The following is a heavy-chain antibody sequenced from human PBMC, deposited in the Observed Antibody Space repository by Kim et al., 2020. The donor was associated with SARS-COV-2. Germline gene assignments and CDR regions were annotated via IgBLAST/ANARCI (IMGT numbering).Heavy chain of an antibody. V-gene: IGHV1-69*01. Sequence: QKFQGRVTITADESTSTAYMELSSLRSEDTAVYYCARDLYYCSSTSCYFIWGQGTLVTVSS. D-gene: IGHD2-2*01. J-gene: IGHJ4*02. CDR3: ARDLYYCSSTSCYFI.